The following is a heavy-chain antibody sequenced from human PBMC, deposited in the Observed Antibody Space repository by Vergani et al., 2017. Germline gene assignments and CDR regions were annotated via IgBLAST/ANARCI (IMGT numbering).Heavy chain of an antibody. J-gene: IGHJ4*02. V-gene: IGHV3-48*03. CDR3: AXSRTYYYDSSHRPDLFDY. Sequence: EVQLVESGGGLVQPGGSLRLSCAASGFTFSSYEMHWVRQAPGKGLEWVSYISSSGSSLYYADSMKGRFTISRDNAQNSLFLQMNSLRAEDTAVYYCAXSRTYYYDSSHRPDLFDYWGQGTLVTVSS. CDR1: GFTFSSYE. D-gene: IGHD3-22*01. CDR2: ISSSGSSL.